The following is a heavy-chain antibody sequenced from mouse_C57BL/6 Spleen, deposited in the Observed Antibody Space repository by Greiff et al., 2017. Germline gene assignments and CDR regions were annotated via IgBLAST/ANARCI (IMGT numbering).Heavy chain of an antibody. CDR1: GYTFTSYC. V-gene: IGHV1-53*01. Sequence: QVQLQQPGTELVKPGASVKLSCKASGYTFTSYCMHWVKQRPGQGLEWIGNINPSNGGTNYNQKFKSKATLTVDKSSSTAYMQLNSLTSEDSAVYYCAREGAPDGAVDYWGQGTTLTVSS. CDR3: AREGAPDGAVDY. CDR2: INPSNGGT. J-gene: IGHJ2*01. D-gene: IGHD2-3*01.